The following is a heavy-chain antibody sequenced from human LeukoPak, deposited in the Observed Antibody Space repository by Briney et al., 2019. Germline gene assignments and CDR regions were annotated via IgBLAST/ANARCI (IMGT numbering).Heavy chain of an antibody. D-gene: IGHD5-18*01. CDR1: GGSISSYC. CDR3: ARIPSSGRIQLWFADY. J-gene: IGHJ4*02. V-gene: IGHV4-59*08. Sequence: SSETLSLTCTVPGGSISSYCWSWIRQPPGKGLEWIGYIYYSGSTNYNPSLKSRVTISVDTSKNQFSLKLSSVTAADTAVYYCARIPSSGRIQLWFADYWGQGTLVTVSS. CDR2: IYYSGST.